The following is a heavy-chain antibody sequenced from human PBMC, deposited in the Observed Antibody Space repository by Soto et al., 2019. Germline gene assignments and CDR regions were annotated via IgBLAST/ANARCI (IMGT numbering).Heavy chain of an antibody. Sequence: PGGSLRLSCAASGFTVSSNYMSWVRQAPGKGLEWVSVIYSGGSTYYADSVKGRFTISRDNSKNTLYLQMNSLRAEDTAVYYCARGRGYYDSSGYYYDYWGQGTLVTVPS. J-gene: IGHJ4*02. CDR2: IYSGGST. CDR1: GFTVSSNY. CDR3: ARGRGYYDSSGYYYDY. D-gene: IGHD3-22*01. V-gene: IGHV3-53*01.